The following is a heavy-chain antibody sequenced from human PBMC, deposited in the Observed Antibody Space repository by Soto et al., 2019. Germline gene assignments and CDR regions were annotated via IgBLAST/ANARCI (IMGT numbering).Heavy chain of an antibody. CDR2: ISSSSSTI. D-gene: IGHD4-17*01. Sequence: GGSLRLSCAASGFTFSSYSMNWVRQAPGKGLEWVSSISSSSSTIYYADSVKGRFTISRDNAKNSLYLQMNSLRAEDTAVYYFAKMITVTQRGFAPGGKGTRVPVSS. V-gene: IGHV3-48*01. J-gene: IGHJ5*02. CDR1: GFTFSSYS. CDR3: AKMITVTQRGFAP.